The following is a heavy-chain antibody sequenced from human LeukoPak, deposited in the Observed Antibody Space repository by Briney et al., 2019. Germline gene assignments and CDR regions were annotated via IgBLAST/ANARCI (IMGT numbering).Heavy chain of an antibody. J-gene: IGHJ4*02. CDR1: GFTFSTYR. D-gene: IGHD3-10*01. V-gene: IGHV3-21*01. Sequence: GGSLRLSCATSGFTFSTYRMKWASHPPGKGLEWVSSIIRNSSNINYPATVKGRFTISRDNAKNSLYLQMNSLRAEDTAVYYCARAPYGSGSYSDYWGQGTLVTVSS. CDR2: IIRNSSNI. CDR3: ARAPYGSGSYSDY.